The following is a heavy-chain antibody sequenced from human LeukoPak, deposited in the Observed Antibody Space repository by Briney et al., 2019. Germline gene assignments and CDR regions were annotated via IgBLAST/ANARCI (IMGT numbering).Heavy chain of an antibody. D-gene: IGHD2-8*01. V-gene: IGHV4-30-2*01. CDR3: ARDSLYATNWYDP. CDR1: GGSISSSSYS. CDR2: IYRSGST. J-gene: IGHJ5*02. Sequence: PSETLSLTCAVSGGSISSSSYSWSWIRQPPGQGLEWIGYIYRSGSTYYKSSLRSRVTISVDRSKNQFSLKLNSVTAADTAVYYCARDSLYATNWYDPWGQGTLVTVSS.